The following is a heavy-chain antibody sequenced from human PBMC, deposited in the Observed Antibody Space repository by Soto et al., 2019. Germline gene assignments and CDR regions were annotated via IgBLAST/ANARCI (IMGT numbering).Heavy chain of an antibody. J-gene: IGHJ6*02. CDR2: IYYSGST. CDR3: AGREYYYGMDV. CDR1: GGSISSYY. Sequence: PSETLSLTCTVSGGSISSYYWSWIRQPPGKGLEWIGYIYYSGSTNYNPSLKSRVTISVDTSKNQFSLKLSSVTAADTAVYYCAGREYYYGMDVWGQGTTVTVSS. V-gene: IGHV4-59*01.